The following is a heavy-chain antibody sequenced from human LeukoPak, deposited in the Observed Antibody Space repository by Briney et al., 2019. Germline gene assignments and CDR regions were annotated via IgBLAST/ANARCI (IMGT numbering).Heavy chain of an antibody. CDR2: IYYSGST. J-gene: IGHJ4*02. Sequence: SETLSLTCTVSGGSISSYYWSWIRQPPGKGLEWIGYIYYSGSTNYNPSLKSRVTISVDTSKNQFSLNLTSVTAADTAVYYCSRLNIAGGFDYWGQGTLVTVSS. D-gene: IGHD5-12*01. CDR3: SRLNIAGGFDY. CDR1: GGSISSYY. V-gene: IGHV4-59*12.